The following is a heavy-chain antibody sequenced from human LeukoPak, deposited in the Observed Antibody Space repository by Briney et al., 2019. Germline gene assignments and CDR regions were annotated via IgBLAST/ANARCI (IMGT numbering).Heavy chain of an antibody. V-gene: IGHV4-59*01. J-gene: IGHJ4*02. CDR1: GGSISTYY. CDR2: VYYSGNT. D-gene: IGHD1-26*01. CDR3: ARSSYSGTYPGGY. Sequence: PSETLSLTCTVSGGSISTYYWSWIRQPPGKGLEWIGYVYYSGNTNYNPSLKSRVTVSVDTSKNQFSLKLTSVTAADTAVYYCARSSYSGTYPGGYWGQGTLVTVSS.